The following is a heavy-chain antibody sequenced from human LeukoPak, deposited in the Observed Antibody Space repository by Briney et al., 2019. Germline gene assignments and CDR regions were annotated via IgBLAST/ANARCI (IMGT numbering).Heavy chain of an antibody. V-gene: IGHV3-23*01. CDR2: ISGSGGST. CDR1: GFTFSSYA. J-gene: IGHJ4*02. Sequence: GGSLRLSCAASGFTFSSYAMSWVRQDPGKELEWVSAISGSGGSTYYADSVKGRFTISRDNSKNTLYLQMNSLRAGDTAVYYCASGHYVSYFDYWGQGTLVTVSS. D-gene: IGHD3-10*02. CDR3: ASGHYVSYFDY.